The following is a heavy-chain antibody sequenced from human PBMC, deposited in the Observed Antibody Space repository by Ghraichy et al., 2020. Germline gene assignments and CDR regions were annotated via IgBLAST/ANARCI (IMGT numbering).Heavy chain of an antibody. J-gene: IGHJ4*02. CDR2: ISSSSGNI. V-gene: IGHV3-48*02. D-gene: IGHD2-15*01. CDR3: ARDVEGYCSGGSCYFHYFDY. Sequence: GVLRLSCAASGFTFSSYSMNWVRQAPGKGLEWVSYISSSSGNIHYADSVKGRFTTSRDNAKNSLYLQMYSLRDEDTGVYYCARDVEGYCSGGSCYFHYFDYWGQGTLATVSS. CDR1: GFTFSSYS.